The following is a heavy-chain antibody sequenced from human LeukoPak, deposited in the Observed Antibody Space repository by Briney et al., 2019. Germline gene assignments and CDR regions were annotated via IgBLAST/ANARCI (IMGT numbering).Heavy chain of an antibody. J-gene: IGHJ6*03. CDR3: ARGPITMVRGPTYYYMDV. V-gene: IGHV1-46*03. CDR1: GYTFTSYY. Sequence: ASVKVSCKASGYTFTSYYMHWVRQAPGQGLEWMGIINPSGGSTSYAQKFQGRVTMTRDTSTSTVYMELSSLRSEDTAVYYCARGPITMVRGPTYYYMDVWGKGTTVTVSS. D-gene: IGHD3-10*01. CDR2: INPSGGST.